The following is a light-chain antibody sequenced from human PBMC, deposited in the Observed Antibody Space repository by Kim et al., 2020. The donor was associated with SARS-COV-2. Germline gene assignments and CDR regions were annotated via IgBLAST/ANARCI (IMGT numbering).Light chain of an antibody. Sequence: GGTGKHTCGWSSGSVSTSYYPNRFQQTPGQAPRTVIYNTSTRSSGVPDRFAGSILGNKDALTIKGAQADDESDDEGVVYVGSGIWVFGGGTQLTVL. V-gene: IGLV8-61*01. CDR3: VVYVGSGIWV. CDR1: SGSVSTSYY. J-gene: IGLJ3*02. CDR2: NTS.